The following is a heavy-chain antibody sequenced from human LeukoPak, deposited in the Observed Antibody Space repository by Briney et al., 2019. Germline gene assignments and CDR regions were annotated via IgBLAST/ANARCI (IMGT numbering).Heavy chain of an antibody. CDR1: GFSFSTYG. D-gene: IGHD1-7*01. Sequence: GGSLRLSCAASGFSFSTYGMHWVRQAPGKGLEWVAFIYYDGRNKFYADSVKGRFTISRDNSKNTLFLQMNSLRAEDTAVYYCARMNYVSSGWGAPFDYWGQGTLVTVSS. CDR2: IYYDGRNK. J-gene: IGHJ4*02. V-gene: IGHV3-30*12. CDR3: ARMNYVSSGWGAPFDY.